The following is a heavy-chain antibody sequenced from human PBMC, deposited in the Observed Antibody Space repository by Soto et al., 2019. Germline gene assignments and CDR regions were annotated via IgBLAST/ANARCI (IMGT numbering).Heavy chain of an antibody. CDR3: ARLYTWIMDY. Sequence: SMRLSSAASRFNFRNYGMHWVRQAPGKGLEWVAIIWYDGSNKYYADSVKGRFTISRDNSKNTLYLQIDSLRAEDTAVYYCARLYTWIMDYWGQGIMVTVSS. CDR2: IWYDGSNK. D-gene: IGHD5-12*01. V-gene: IGHV3-33*01. CDR1: RFNFRNYG. J-gene: IGHJ4*02.